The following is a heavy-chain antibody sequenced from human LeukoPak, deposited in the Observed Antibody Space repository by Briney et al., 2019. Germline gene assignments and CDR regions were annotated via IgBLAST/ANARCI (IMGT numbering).Heavy chain of an antibody. J-gene: IGHJ4*02. CDR2: IYYSGRT. CDR3: ARRSSSSGYFDY. Sequence: SETLSLTCTVSGGSISSGGYHWSWIRQHPGKGLEWMGYIYYSGRTYYNPSLESRVIISLDTSKNQFSLKLSSVTAADTAVYYCARRSSSSGYFDYWGQGTLVTVSS. D-gene: IGHD6-6*01. CDR1: GGSISSGGYH. V-gene: IGHV4-31*03.